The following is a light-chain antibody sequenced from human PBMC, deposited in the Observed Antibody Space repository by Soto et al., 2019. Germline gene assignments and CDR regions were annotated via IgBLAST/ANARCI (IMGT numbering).Light chain of an antibody. CDR1: QSISRC. V-gene: IGKV1-39*01. CDR3: QQAYITPPWT. Sequence: DIQITQAPSSLSASVGDRVTITCRASQSISRCLNWYQQKSGKPPQLLIYAASSLQSGVPSRFSGSGSGTDFTLTINSLQPEDFATYYCQQAYITPPWTFGQGSKVEIK. CDR2: AAS. J-gene: IGKJ1*01.